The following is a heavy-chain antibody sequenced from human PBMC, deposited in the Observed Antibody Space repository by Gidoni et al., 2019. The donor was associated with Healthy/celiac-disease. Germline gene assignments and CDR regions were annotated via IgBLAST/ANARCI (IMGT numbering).Heavy chain of an antibody. CDR1: GFTFSSYA. CDR2: ISYDGSNK. CDR3: ARVPRSHSSGWYGCSDY. Sequence: QVQLVESGGGVVQPGRSLRLSCAASGFTFSSYAMHWVRQAPGKGLEWVAVISYDGSNKYYADSVKGRFTISRDNSKNTLYLQMNSLRAEDTAVYYCARVPRSHSSGWYGCSDYWGQGTLVTVSS. J-gene: IGHJ4*02. D-gene: IGHD6-19*01. V-gene: IGHV3-30-3*01.